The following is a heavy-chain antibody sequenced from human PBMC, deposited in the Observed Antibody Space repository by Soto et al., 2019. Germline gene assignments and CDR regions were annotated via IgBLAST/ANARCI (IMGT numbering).Heavy chain of an antibody. CDR2: IWYDGSNK. V-gene: IGHV3-33*01. Sequence: GGSLRLSCAASGFTFSSYGMHWVRQAPGKGLEWVAVIWYDGSNKYYADSVKGRFTISRDNSKNTLYLQMNSLRAEDTAVYYCASGTGRITIFGVVPGYWGQGTLVTVSS. CDR1: GFTFSSYG. CDR3: ASGTGRITIFGVVPGY. D-gene: IGHD3-3*01. J-gene: IGHJ4*02.